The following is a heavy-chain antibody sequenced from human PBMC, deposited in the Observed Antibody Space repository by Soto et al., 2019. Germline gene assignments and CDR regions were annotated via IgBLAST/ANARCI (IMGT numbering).Heavy chain of an antibody. Sequence: SRTLSLTGVISGDSVSSNTAAWNWIRSSPSRGLEWLGRTYYRSNWRHDYAVSVKSRITVNPDTSKNHFSLQLNSVTPDDTAVYYCARGVAGSGFDLWGQGTLVTVSS. CDR2: TYYRSNWRH. D-gene: IGHD6-19*01. CDR3: ARGVAGSGFDL. V-gene: IGHV6-1*01. CDR1: GDSVSSNTAA. J-gene: IGHJ4*02.